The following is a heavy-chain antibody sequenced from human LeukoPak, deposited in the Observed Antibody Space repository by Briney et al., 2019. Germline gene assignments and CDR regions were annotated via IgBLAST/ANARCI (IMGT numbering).Heavy chain of an antibody. CDR2: ISGKCTNM. CDR1: GFTFKVFA. CDR3: ARDRSSGLHYYDY. D-gene: IGHD6-19*01. Sequence: PGGSLRLSCAASGFTFKVFAMHWVRQPPGKGLEWVSAISGKCTNMTYGDSVKGRFTISRDNARNALYLQMDNLKAEDTAVYYCARDRSSGLHYYDYWGHGTLVSVSS. V-gene: IGHV3-21*01. J-gene: IGHJ4*01.